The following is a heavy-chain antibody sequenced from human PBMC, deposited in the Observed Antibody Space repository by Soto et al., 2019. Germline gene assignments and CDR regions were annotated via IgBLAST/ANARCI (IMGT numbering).Heavy chain of an antibody. CDR1: SGSITTSVL. CDR3: VGGRDYDY. CDR2: IAHDGHT. D-gene: IGHD1-26*01. V-gene: IGHV4-4*02. J-gene: IGHJ4*02. Sequence: PSETLSLTCDVSSGSITTSVLWTWVRQFPGKGPEWIGEIAHDGHTNYNPSLSGRVTMSVDLSNSQFSLKVASVTAADTAVYFCVGGRDYDYWGQGTLVTVSS.